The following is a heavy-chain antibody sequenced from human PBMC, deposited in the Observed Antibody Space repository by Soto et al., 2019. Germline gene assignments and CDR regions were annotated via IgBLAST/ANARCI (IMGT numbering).Heavy chain of an antibody. CDR1: GFTFDDYA. V-gene: IGHV3-9*01. J-gene: IGHJ3*02. D-gene: IGHD6-19*01. CDR2: ISWNSGSI. CDR3: AKDGSSGWSKNAANI. Sequence: EVQLVESGGGLVQPGRSLRLSCAASGFTFDDYAMHWVRQAPGTGLEWVSGISWNSGSIGYADTVKGRFTISRDKAKKDMYIQMNTLRAEDTALNYCAKDGSSGWSKNAANIWGQGRIVGVCS.